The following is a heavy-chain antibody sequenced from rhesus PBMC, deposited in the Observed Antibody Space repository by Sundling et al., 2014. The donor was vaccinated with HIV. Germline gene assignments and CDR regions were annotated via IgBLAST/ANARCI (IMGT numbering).Heavy chain of an antibody. D-gene: IGHD3-16*01. CDR3: AIIEQGRYSGSFDY. Sequence: QVQLQESGPAVVKPSETLSLICAVSGGSISSSNWWSWIRQSPGKGLEWIGDIYGTGGTTEYNPSLKSRVSISRDRSKNHFSLKLSSVTAADTAVYYCAIIEQGRYSGSFDYWGQGVLVTVSS. V-gene: IGHV4-93*01. CDR2: IYGTGGTT. J-gene: IGHJ4*01. CDR1: GGSISSSNW.